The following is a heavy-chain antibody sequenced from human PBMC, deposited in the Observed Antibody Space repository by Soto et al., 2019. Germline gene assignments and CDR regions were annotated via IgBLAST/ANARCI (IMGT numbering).Heavy chain of an antibody. V-gene: IGHV4-39*01. J-gene: IGHJ6*02. CDR2: IYYSGST. D-gene: IGHD3-3*01. CDR1: GGSISSSSYY. Sequence: SETLSLTCTVSGGSISSSSYYWGWIRQPPGKGLECIGSIYYSGSTYYNPSLKNRVTISVDTSKNQFSLKLSSVTAADTAVYYCATQYYDFWSGYLNYYYYYGMDVWGQGTTVTVSS. CDR3: ATQYYDFWSGYLNYYYYYGMDV.